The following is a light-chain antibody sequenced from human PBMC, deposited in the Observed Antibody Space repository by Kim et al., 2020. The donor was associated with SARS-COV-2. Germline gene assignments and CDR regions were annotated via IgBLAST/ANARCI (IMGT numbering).Light chain of an antibody. CDR1: QSVSSN. CDR3: QQRSNWPPIT. J-gene: IGKJ5*01. Sequence: EVVMTQSPVTLSVSPGERATLFCRASQSVSSNLAWYQQKPGQAPRLLIYDASNRATGIPARFSGSGSGTDFTLTISSLEPEDFAVYYCQQRSNWPPITFGQGTRLEIK. CDR2: DAS. V-gene: IGKV3-11*01.